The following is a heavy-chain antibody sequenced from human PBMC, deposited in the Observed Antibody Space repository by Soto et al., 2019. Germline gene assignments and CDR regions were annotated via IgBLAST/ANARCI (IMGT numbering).Heavy chain of an antibody. J-gene: IGHJ5*02. D-gene: IGHD2-21*02. Sequence: SVKVSCKASGGTFSSYAISWVRQAPGQGLEWMGGIIPIFGTANYAQKFKGRVTITADESTSTAYMELSSLRSEDTAVYYCARDKEIAYCGGDCYFSWFDPWGQGTLVTVSS. CDR1: GGTFSSYA. V-gene: IGHV1-69*13. CDR2: IIPIFGTA. CDR3: ARDKEIAYCGGDCYFSWFDP.